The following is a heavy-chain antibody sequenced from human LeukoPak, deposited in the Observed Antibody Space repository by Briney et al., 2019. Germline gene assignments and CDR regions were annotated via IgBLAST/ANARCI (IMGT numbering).Heavy chain of an antibody. CDR2: INPKSGGT. CDR3: ARGKRSQVIVVMIATTVYWFDP. CDR1: GYTFTGYY. Sequence: ASVKVSCKASGYTFTGYYMHWVRQAPGQGLEWMGWINPKSGGTNYAQKFQGRVTMTRDMSISTAYMELSRLRSDDTAVYYCARGKRSQVIVVMIATTVYWFDPWGQGTLVTVSS. V-gene: IGHV1-2*02. J-gene: IGHJ5*02. D-gene: IGHD2-15*01.